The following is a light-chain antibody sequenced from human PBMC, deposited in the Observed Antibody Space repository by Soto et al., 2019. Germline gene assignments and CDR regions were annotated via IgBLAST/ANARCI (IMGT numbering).Light chain of an antibody. CDR3: HHYNNWPPVT. CDR2: GAS. Sequence: EIVMTQSPATLSVSPGERATLSCRASQSVSSNLARYQQKPGQAPRLLIYGASTSATGIPARFSGSGSGTDFPLTLSSLQSEDFAVYYCHHYNNWPPVTFGQGTKLEIK. J-gene: IGKJ2*01. V-gene: IGKV3-15*01. CDR1: QSVSSN.